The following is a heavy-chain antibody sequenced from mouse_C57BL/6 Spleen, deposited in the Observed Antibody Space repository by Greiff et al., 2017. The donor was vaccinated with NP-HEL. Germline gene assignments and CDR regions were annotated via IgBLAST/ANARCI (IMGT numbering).Heavy chain of an antibody. V-gene: IGHV5-17*01. Sequence: DVKLVESGGGLVKPGGSLKLSCAASGFTFSDYGMHWVRQAPEKGLEWVAYISSGSSTIYYAATVKGRFTISKDNAKNTLFLQMTSLRSEDTAMYYCATGPAWFAYWGQGTLVTVSA. CDR1: GFTFSDYG. CDR3: ATGPAWFAY. CDR2: ISSGSSTI. J-gene: IGHJ3*01.